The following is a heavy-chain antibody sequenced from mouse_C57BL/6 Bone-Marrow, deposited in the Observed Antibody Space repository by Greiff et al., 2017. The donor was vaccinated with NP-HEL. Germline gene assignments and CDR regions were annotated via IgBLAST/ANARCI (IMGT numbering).Heavy chain of an antibody. CDR1: GYSFTDYN. CDR2: INPKYGTT. CDR3: DNYGKWDWFAY. J-gene: IGHJ3*01. Sequence: VQLQQSGPELVKPGASVKISCKASGYSFTDYNMNWVKQSNGKSLEWIGVINPKYGTTCYNQKFKGKATLTVDQSSSTAYMQLHNLTSEDSAVSDCDNYGKWDWFAYWGKGVLVTVSA. D-gene: IGHD2-1*01. V-gene: IGHV1-39*01.